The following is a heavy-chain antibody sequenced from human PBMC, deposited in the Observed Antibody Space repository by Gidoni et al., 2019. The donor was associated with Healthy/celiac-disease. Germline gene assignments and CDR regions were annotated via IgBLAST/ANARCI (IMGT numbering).Heavy chain of an antibody. CDR2: ISSSSSYI. CDR3: ASEGGYDGYYYGMDV. Sequence: EVQLVESGGGLVKPGGSLSLSCAASGFPFSRYSMNWVRQAPGKGLEWVASISSSSSYIDYADSVKGRFTISRDNAKNSLYLQMNSLRAEDTAVYYCASEGGYDGYYYGMDVWGQGTTVTVSS. V-gene: IGHV3-21*01. CDR1: GFPFSRYS. J-gene: IGHJ6*02. D-gene: IGHD5-12*01.